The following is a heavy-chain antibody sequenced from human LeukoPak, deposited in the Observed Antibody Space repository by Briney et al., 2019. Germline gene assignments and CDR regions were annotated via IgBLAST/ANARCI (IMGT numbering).Heavy chain of an antibody. Sequence: SETLSLTCAVSGYSISSGYYWGWIRQPPGKGLEWIGSIYHSGSTYYNPSLKSRVTISVDTSKNQFSLKLSSVTAADTAVYYCARAPRIDNAGLYTAVAGTDDASDIWGQGTMVTVSS. CDR3: ARAPRIDNAGLYTAVAGTDDASDI. D-gene: IGHD6-19*01. J-gene: IGHJ3*02. V-gene: IGHV4-38-2*01. CDR2: IYHSGST. CDR1: GYSISSGYY.